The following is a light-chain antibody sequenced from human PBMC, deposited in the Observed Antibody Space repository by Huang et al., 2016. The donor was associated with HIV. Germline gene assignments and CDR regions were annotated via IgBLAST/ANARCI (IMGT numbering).Light chain of an antibody. J-gene: IGKJ1*01. V-gene: IGKV3-15*01. CDR1: QSVSSS. CDR2: GAS. Sequence: EIVMTQSPATLSVSPGERATISCRASQSVSSSLAWYQQKPGQAPRLLIYGASTRATGIPARFSGSGSGTEFTLTISSLQSEDFTVYYCQQYSNWPQTFGQGTKVDIK. CDR3: QQYSNWPQT.